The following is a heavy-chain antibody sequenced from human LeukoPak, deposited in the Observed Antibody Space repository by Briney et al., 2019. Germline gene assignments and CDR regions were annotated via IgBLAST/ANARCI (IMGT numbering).Heavy chain of an antibody. Sequence: GGSLRLSCAASGFTFSNYEMNWVRQAPGKGLEWVSYISSSGSTIYYADSVKGRFTISRDNAKNSLYLQMNSLRAEDTAVYYCARVTQLWLPSYYYYGMDVWGQGTTVTVSS. CDR1: GFTFSNYE. V-gene: IGHV3-48*03. J-gene: IGHJ6*02. D-gene: IGHD5-18*01. CDR3: ARVTQLWLPSYYYYGMDV. CDR2: ISSSGSTI.